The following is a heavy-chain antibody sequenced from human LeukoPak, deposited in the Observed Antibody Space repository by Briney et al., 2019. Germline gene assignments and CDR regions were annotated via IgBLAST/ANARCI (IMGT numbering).Heavy chain of an antibody. D-gene: IGHD3-22*01. V-gene: IGHV3-53*01. J-gene: IGHJ4*02. CDR2: IYTGGNT. CDR3: ARGDDSGYYDYFDY. CDR1: GFTVDSNY. Sequence: GGSLRLSCAASGFTVDSNYLSWVRQAPGKGLEWVSTIYTGGNTYHAASVKGRFTISRDFSKNTVFLHMNSLRAEDTAMYYCARGDDSGYYDYFDYWGQGALVTVSS.